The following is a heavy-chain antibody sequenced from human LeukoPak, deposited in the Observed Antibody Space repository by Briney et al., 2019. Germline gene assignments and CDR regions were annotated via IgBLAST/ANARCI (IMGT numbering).Heavy chain of an antibody. V-gene: IGHV3-23*01. Sequence: PGGSLRLSCAASGFTFSSYAMSWVRQAPGKGLEWVSAISGSGGSTYYADSVMGRFTISRDNSKNTLYLQMNSLRAEDTAVYYCAKALVLFYGSGYHFDYWGQGTLVTVSS. CDR1: GFTFSSYA. D-gene: IGHD3-10*01. J-gene: IGHJ4*02. CDR2: ISGSGGST. CDR3: AKALVLFYGSGYHFDY.